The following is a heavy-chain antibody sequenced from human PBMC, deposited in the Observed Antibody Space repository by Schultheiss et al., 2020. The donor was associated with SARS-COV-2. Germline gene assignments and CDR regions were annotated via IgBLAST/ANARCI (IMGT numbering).Heavy chain of an antibody. D-gene: IGHD6-19*01. CDR3: ALPPVSGWSISGMGYYGMDV. J-gene: IGHJ6*02. CDR1: GFTFSGSA. CDR2: IRSKANSYAT. V-gene: IGHV3-73*01. Sequence: GESLKISCAASGFTFSGSAMHWVRQASGKGLEWVGRIRSKANSYATAYAASVKGRFTISRDNSKNTLYLQMNSLRAEDTAVYYCALPPVSGWSISGMGYYGMDVWGQGTTVTVSS.